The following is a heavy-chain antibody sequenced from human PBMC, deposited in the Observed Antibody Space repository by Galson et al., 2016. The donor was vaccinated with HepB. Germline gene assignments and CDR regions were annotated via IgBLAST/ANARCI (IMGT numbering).Heavy chain of an antibody. J-gene: IGHJ4*02. Sequence: ETLSLTCTGSGGSLSSSPYYCGWIRQPPGKGLEWIGNVYYSGSTYYNPSLKSRVTISVDTSKNQFSLKLTSVTAVDTAVYYCATYLGGIVRASDYWGQGTLVIVSS. V-gene: IGHV4-39*01. D-gene: IGHD1-26*01. CDR3: ATYLGGIVRASDY. CDR1: GGSLSSSPYY. CDR2: VYYSGST.